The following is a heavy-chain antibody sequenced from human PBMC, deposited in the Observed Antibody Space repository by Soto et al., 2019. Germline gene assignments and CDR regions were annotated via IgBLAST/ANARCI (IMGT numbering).Heavy chain of an antibody. CDR2: IYYSGST. Sequence: QVQLQESGPGLVKPSETLSLTCTVSGGSISSYYWSWIRQPPGKGLEWIGYIYYSGSTNYNPSLKSRVTISVDTSKNQFSLKLSSVTAADTAVYYCAASWQWLVRGWGQVTLVTVSS. CDR1: GGSISSYY. D-gene: IGHD6-19*01. CDR3: AASWQWLVRG. J-gene: IGHJ4*02. V-gene: IGHV4-59*01.